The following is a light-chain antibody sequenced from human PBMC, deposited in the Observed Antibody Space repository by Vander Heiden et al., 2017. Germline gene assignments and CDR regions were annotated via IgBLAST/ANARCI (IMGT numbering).Light chain of an antibody. V-gene: IGKV3-20*01. CDR2: GAT. Sequence: EVVLTQSPETLSMSPGERATLSYRASQSVGSSYLAWYKQRPGQAPRLLIYGATNRATGIPDRFSGSGYATDFTLTISRRALEDFAVYYCQQDGSSPGCTFSQGTKMEMK. J-gene: IGKJ2*02. CDR1: QSVGSSY. CDR3: QQDGSSPGCT.